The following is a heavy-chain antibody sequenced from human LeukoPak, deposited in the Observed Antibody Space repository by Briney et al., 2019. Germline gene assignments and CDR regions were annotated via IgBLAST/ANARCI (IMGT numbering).Heavy chain of an antibody. Sequence: SETLSLTCTVSGGSISSRSYYWGWIRQPPGKGLEWIGSIYYSGSTYYNPSLKSRVTISVDTSKNQFSLKLSSVTAADTAVYYCARGIAAAGTGYWGQGTLVTVSS. CDR2: IYYSGST. CDR1: GGSISSRSYY. D-gene: IGHD6-13*01. V-gene: IGHV4-39*07. J-gene: IGHJ4*02. CDR3: ARGIAAAGTGY.